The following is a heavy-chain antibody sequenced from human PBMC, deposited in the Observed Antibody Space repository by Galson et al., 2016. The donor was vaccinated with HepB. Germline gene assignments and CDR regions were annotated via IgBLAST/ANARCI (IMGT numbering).Heavy chain of an antibody. Sequence: SVKVSCKASGYSFTSYGISWVRQAPGQGLEWMGWISVYDANTNYAHKLQGRVTMNTDTSTSTAYMELRSLRSDDTAVYYCARVEGSTIFGVVITPYYFDYWGQGTLV. J-gene: IGHJ4*02. D-gene: IGHD3-3*01. CDR3: ARVEGSTIFGVVITPYYFDY. CDR1: GYSFTSYG. CDR2: ISVYDANT. V-gene: IGHV1-18*01.